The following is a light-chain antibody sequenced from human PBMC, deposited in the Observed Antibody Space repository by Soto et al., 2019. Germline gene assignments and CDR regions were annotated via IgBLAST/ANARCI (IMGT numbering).Light chain of an antibody. J-gene: IGLJ1*01. Sequence: QSALTQPAAVSGSTGQSITISCTGTSSDVGYYNLVSWYQQHPGKAPKLIIYEVNKRPSGFSNRFSGSKSGNTAPLTISGLQAEDEADYYCCSYAGSTTHYVFGTGTKVTVL. CDR1: SSDVGYYNL. CDR2: EVN. V-gene: IGLV2-23*02. CDR3: CSYAGSTTHYV.